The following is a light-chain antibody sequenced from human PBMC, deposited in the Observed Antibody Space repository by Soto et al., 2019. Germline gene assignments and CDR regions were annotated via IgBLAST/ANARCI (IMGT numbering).Light chain of an antibody. V-gene: IGKV1-33*01. CDR1: QSVVNY. CDR2: DAS. CDR3: QQYEELPLT. Sequence: DVQLTQSPSTLSASVGERVAISCQASQSVVNYLNWFQQRPGKAPQLLISDASHLEPGVPSRFSGQRSGTDFTLIISSLQPEDFATYYCQQYEELPLTFGGGTRVEV. J-gene: IGKJ4*01.